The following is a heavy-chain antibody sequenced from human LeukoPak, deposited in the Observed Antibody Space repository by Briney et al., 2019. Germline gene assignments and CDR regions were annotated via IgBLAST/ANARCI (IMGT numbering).Heavy chain of an antibody. CDR3: AKDRRYYYGSGSYYTKLEWFDP. CDR2: IRYDGSNK. V-gene: IGHV3-30*02. J-gene: IGHJ5*02. D-gene: IGHD3-10*01. Sequence: PGGSLRLSCAASGFTFSSYGMHWVRQAPGKGLEWVAFIRYDGSNKYYADSVKGRFTISRDNSKNTLYLQMNSLRAEDTAVYYCAKDRRYYYGSGSYYTKLEWFDPWGQGTLVTVSS. CDR1: GFTFSSYG.